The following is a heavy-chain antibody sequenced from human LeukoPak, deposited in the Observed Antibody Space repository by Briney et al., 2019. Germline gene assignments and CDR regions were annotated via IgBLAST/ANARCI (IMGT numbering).Heavy chain of an antibody. Sequence: SETLSLTCTVSGGSVSNDNHCWSWIRQPPGKGLEWIGYVNYSGSTYYNPSLKSRVTISVDTSKNQFSLKLSSVTAADTAVYYCARGLDYYDSSGYPRGYSYFDYWGQGTPVTVSS. V-gene: IGHV4-30-4*08. CDR1: GGSVSNDNHC. J-gene: IGHJ4*02. CDR2: VNYSGST. CDR3: ARGLDYYDSSGYPRGYSYFDY. D-gene: IGHD3-22*01.